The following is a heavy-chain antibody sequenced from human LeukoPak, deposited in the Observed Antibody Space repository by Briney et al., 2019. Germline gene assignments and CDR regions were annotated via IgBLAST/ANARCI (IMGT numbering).Heavy chain of an antibody. CDR1: GGSTSSSSYY. D-gene: IGHD6-19*01. CDR2: IYYSGST. J-gene: IGHJ4*02. Sequence: KPSETLSLTCTVSGGSTSSSSYYWGWIRQPPGKGLEWIGSIYYSGSTYYNPSLKSRVTISVDTSKNQFSLKLSSVTAADTAVYYCARLANRGQWLMSFDFDYWGQGTLVTVSS. CDR3: ARLANRGQWLMSFDFDY. V-gene: IGHV4-39*01.